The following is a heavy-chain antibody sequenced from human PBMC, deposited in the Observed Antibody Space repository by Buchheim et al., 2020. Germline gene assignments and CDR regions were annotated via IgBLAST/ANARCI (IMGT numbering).Heavy chain of an antibody. J-gene: IGHJ4*02. CDR1: GYTFTSYY. Sequence: QVQLVQSGAEVKKPGASVKVSCKASGYTFTSYYLHWVRQAPGQGLEWMGRINPSGGSTRYAQKFQGRVTMTRDTSTRTVHMELRSLRSEDTAVYFYARPGFSAESSLDYWGQGTL. CDR3: ARPGFSAESSLDY. V-gene: IGHV1-46*03. D-gene: IGHD2-2*01. CDR2: INPSGGST.